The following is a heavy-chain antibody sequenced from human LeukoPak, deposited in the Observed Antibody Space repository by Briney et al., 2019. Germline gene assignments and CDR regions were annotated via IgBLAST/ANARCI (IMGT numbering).Heavy chain of an antibody. CDR2: INPSGGST. V-gene: IGHV1-46*01. Sequence: ASVKVSCKASGYTFTSYYMHWVRQAPGQGLEWMGIINPSGGSTSYAQKFQGRVTMTRDMSTSTVYMELSSLRSEDTAVYYCASETQDSSGYYPFDYWGQGTLVTVSS. CDR1: GYTFTSYY. D-gene: IGHD3-22*01. CDR3: ASETQDSSGYYPFDY. J-gene: IGHJ4*02.